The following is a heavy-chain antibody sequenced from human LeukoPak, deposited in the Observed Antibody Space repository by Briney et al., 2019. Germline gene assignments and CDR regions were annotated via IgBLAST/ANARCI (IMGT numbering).Heavy chain of an antibody. Sequence: PGGSLRLSCAASGFTFDDYAMHWVRQAPGKGLEWVSGISWNSGSIGYADSVKGRFTISRDNAKNSLYLQMNSLRAEDTALYYCAKDLGLDYAPSYYFNYWGQGTLVTVSS. D-gene: IGHD3/OR15-3a*01. V-gene: IGHV3-9*01. CDR3: AKDLGLDYAPSYYFNY. J-gene: IGHJ4*02. CDR1: GFTFDDYA. CDR2: ISWNSGSI.